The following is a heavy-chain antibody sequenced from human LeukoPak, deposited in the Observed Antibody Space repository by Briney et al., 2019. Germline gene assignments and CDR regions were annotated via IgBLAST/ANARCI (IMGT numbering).Heavy chain of an antibody. J-gene: IGHJ4*02. D-gene: IGHD6-19*01. CDR2: INPISGVT. V-gene: IGHV1-2*02. CDR1: GYTFTGYY. Sequence: ATVKVSCKASGYTFTGYYLHWVRQAPGQGLEWMGWINPISGVTGSAQKFQGRVTMTRDKSISTVYMELSRLTSDDTAIYFCARVGSSGSYYFDSWGQGSLVTVSS. CDR3: ARVGSSGSYYFDS.